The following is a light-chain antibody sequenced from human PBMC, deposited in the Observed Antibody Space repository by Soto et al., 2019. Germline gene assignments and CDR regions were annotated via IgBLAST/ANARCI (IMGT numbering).Light chain of an antibody. J-gene: IGLJ2*01. CDR1: SGHSSYA. CDR3: QTWGTGIRV. Sequence: QPVLTQSPSASAAPGASVKLTCTLSSGHSSYAIAWHQQQPEKGPRYLMKVTSDGSHIKGDGIPDRFSGSSSGAERYLTISSLQSEDEGDYYCQTWGTGIRVFGGGTKLTVL. V-gene: IGLV4-69*01. CDR2: VTSDGSH.